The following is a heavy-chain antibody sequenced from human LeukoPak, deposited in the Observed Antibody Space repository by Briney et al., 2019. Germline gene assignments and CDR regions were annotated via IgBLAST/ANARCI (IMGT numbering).Heavy chain of an antibody. CDR3: ARSGYSGYDPDY. Sequence: GESLRLSCAASGSTFSNYWMSWVRQAPGKGLEWVANIKQDGSEKYYVDSVKGRFTISRDNAKKSLHLQMNSLRAEDAAVYFCARSGYSGYDPDYWGQGTLVTVSS. J-gene: IGHJ4*02. V-gene: IGHV3-7*04. D-gene: IGHD5-12*01. CDR2: IKQDGSEK. CDR1: GSTFSNYW.